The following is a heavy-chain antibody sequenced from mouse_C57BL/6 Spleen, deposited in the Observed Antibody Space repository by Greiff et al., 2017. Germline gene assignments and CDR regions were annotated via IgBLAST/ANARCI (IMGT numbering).Heavy chain of an antibody. CDR2: IDPSDSYT. CDR3: ARRDYSNYEGFAY. D-gene: IGHD2-5*01. CDR1: GYTFTSYW. V-gene: IGHV1-50*01. J-gene: IGHJ3*01. Sequence: VQLQQPGAELVKPGASVMLSCKASGYTFTSYWMQWVKQRPGQGLEWIGEIDPSDSYTNYNQKFKGKATLTVDTSSSTAYMQLSSLTSEDSAVYYCARRDYSNYEGFAYWGQGTLVTVSA.